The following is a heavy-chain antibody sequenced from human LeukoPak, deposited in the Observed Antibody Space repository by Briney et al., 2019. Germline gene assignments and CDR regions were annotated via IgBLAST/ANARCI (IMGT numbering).Heavy chain of an antibody. CDR1: GFTFSSYS. Sequence: GGSLRLSCAASGFTFSSYSMNWVRQAPGKGLEWVSSISSSSSYVCYADSVKGRFTISRDNAKNSLYLQMNSLRAEDTAVYYCARDRRSGGEAGPDYWGQGTLVTVSS. V-gene: IGHV3-21*01. CDR3: ARDRRSGGEAGPDY. CDR2: ISSSSSYV. D-gene: IGHD3-10*01. J-gene: IGHJ4*02.